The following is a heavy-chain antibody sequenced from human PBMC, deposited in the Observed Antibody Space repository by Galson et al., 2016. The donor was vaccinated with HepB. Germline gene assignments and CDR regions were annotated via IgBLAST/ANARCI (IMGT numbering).Heavy chain of an antibody. J-gene: IGHJ4*02. CDR3: AREGGSGWSRLW. Sequence: SVKVSCKASGYTFTSYAIHWVRQAPGQRLEWMGWTNNANGNTEYSQSFQGGVTFTRDTSASTAYMELSSLRPEDTAVYYCAREGGSGWSRLWWGQGTLVAVSS. CDR1: GYTFTSYA. CDR2: TNNANGNT. D-gene: IGHD6-19*01. V-gene: IGHV1-3*04.